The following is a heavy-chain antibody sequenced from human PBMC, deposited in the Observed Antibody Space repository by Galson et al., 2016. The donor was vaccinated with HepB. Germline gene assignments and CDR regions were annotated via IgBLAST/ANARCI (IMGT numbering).Heavy chain of an antibody. CDR2: INQDGSEK. Sequence: SLRLSCAASGFTFNFYLMSWVRQAPGKGLEWVASINQDGSEKYYMDSVKGRFTISRDNAKNSLYLQMNSLRAEDTAVYYCAKNFGDYVGDTFDMWGQGTMVTVSS. D-gene: IGHD4-17*01. J-gene: IGHJ3*02. CDR3: AKNFGDYVGDTFDM. V-gene: IGHV3-7*01. CDR1: GFTFNFYL.